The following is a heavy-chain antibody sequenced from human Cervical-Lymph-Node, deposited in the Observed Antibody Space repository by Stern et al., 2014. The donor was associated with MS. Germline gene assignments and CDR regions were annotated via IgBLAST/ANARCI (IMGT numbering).Heavy chain of an antibody. CDR3: ALPEHS. CDR2: INHGGNT. V-gene: IGHV4-34*01. J-gene: IGHJ4*02. CDR1: GVSFSNYY. Sequence: QVQLQQWGAGLLRPSETLSLTCEVSGVSFSNYYWSWIRQPPGKRPEWIGDINHGGNTNYNPSLRGRVTLSVDASKNQFSLNLTSVTAADTAVYYCALPEHSWGQGSLVTVTS.